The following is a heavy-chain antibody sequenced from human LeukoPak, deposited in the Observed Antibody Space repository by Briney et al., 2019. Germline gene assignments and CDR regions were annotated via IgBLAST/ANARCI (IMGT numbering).Heavy chain of an antibody. CDR1: GYTFTGYY. CDR2: INPNSGGT. CDR3: ARERVAVAGGGLDY. J-gene: IGHJ4*02. Sequence: ASVKVSCKASGYTFTGYYMHWVRQAPGQGLAWMGWINPNSGGTNYAQKFQGRVTMTRDTSISTAYMELSRLRSDDTAVYYCARERVAVAGGGLDYWGQGTLVTVSS. D-gene: IGHD6-19*01. V-gene: IGHV1-2*02.